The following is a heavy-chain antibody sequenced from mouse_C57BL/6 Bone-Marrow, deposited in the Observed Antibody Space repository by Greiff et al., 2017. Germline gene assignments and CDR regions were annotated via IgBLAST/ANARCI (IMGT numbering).Heavy chain of an antibody. CDR3: ARPYDGSLPLYFDV. V-gene: IGHV1-61*01. J-gene: IGHJ1*03. CDR1: GYTFTSYW. D-gene: IGHD1-1*01. Sequence: QVQLQQSGAELVRPGSSVKLSCKASGYTFTSYWMDWVKQRPGQGLEWIGNIYPSDSETHYNQKFKDKATLTVDKSSSTAYMQLSSLPSEDSAVYYCARPYDGSLPLYFDVWGTGTTVTVSS. CDR2: IYPSDSET.